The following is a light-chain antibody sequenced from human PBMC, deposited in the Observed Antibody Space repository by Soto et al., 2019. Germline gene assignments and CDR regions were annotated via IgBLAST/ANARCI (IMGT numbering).Light chain of an antibody. J-gene: IGLJ3*02. Sequence: QSVLPQPPSVSAAAGQKVIISCSGGSANVGKNYVSWYQQLPGTAPKLLIYDNSKRPSEIPDRFSASKSGTSATLGITGLQTGDEADYYCGTWDSSLIVGVFGGGTKLTV. CDR2: DNS. CDR1: SANVGKNY. CDR3: GTWDSSLIVGV. V-gene: IGLV1-51*01.